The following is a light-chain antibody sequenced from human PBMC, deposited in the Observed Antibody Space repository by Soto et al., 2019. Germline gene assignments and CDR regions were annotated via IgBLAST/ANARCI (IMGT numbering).Light chain of an antibody. Sequence: EILMTQSPATLSVSPGERATLSCRASQSFGNNLAWYQQRPGQAPRLLIYAASTRATGIPARFSGSGSGTDFTLTISSLQSEDFALYHCQQYTYWPPTFGQGTKVEV. CDR1: QSFGNN. J-gene: IGKJ1*01. CDR3: QQYTYWPPT. V-gene: IGKV3-15*01. CDR2: AAS.